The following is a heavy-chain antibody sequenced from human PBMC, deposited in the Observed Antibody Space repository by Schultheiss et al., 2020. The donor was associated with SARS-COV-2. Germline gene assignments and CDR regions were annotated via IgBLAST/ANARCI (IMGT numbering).Heavy chain of an antibody. CDR2: IYSGGST. Sequence: GGSLRLSCAASGFTFSSYWMSWVRQAPGKGLEWVSVIYSGGSTYYADSVKGRFTISRDNSKNTLYLQMNSLRAEDTAVYYCAKDLKVGATNWFDPWGQGTLVTVSS. J-gene: IGHJ5*02. D-gene: IGHD1-26*01. V-gene: IGHV3-53*01. CDR3: AKDLKVGATNWFDP. CDR1: GFTFSSYW.